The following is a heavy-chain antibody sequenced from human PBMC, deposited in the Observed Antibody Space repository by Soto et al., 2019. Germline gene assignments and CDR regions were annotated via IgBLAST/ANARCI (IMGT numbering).Heavy chain of an antibody. CDR2: ISSSSSTI. CDR3: ARVKYYYDSSGYYQ. V-gene: IGHV3-48*02. J-gene: IGHJ4*02. D-gene: IGHD3-22*01. Sequence: GGALRLSCAASGFTFSSYGMIWVRQAPGKGLEWVSYISSSSSTIYYADSVKGRFTISRDNAKNSLYLQMNSLRDEDTAVYYCARVKYYYDSSGYYQWGEGTLVTVSS. CDR1: GFTFSSYG.